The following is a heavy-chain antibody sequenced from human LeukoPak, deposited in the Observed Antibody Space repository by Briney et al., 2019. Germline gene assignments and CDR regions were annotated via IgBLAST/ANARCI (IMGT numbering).Heavy chain of an antibody. CDR3: ATDPRTTVFGTFRYYYMDV. Sequence: ASVKVSCNTSGYTFTDYYTHWVRQAPGQGLEWMGWINPDSGYTNYAQKFQGRVTMTRDTSINTAYMELSRLTSDDTAVYYCATDPRTTVFGTFRYYYMDVWGEGTTVAVSS. D-gene: IGHD3-3*01. CDR2: INPDSGYT. J-gene: IGHJ6*03. V-gene: IGHV1-2*02. CDR1: GYTFTDYY.